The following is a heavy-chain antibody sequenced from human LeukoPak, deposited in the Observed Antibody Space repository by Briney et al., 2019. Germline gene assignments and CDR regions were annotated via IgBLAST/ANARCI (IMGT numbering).Heavy chain of an antibody. Sequence: GGALEISCKGSGYSFTSYWIGWGRQMPGKGLEGMGIIYPGDSDTRYSPSFQGQVTISADKSISTAYLQWSSLKASDTAMYYCARSTDSSGYYYFDYWGQGTLVTVSS. J-gene: IGHJ4*02. V-gene: IGHV5-51*01. D-gene: IGHD3-22*01. CDR3: ARSTDSSGYYYFDY. CDR1: GYSFTSYW. CDR2: IYPGDSDT.